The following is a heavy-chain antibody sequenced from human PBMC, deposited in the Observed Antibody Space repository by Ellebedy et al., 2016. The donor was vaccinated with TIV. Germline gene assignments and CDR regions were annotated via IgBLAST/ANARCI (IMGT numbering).Heavy chain of an antibody. CDR1: GYTFTGYY. J-gene: IGHJ4*02. D-gene: IGHD5-24*01. CDR2: INPNSGGT. Sequence: AASVKVSCKASGYTFTGYYMHWVRQAPGQGLEWMGWINPNSGGTNYAQKFQGRVTMTRDTSISTAYMELSRLRSDDTAVYYCARPLTPDGYNQGYWGQGTLVTVSS. CDR3: ARPLTPDGYNQGY. V-gene: IGHV1-2*02.